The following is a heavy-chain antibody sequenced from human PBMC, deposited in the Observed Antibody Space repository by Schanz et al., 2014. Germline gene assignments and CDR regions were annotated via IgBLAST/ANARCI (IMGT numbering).Heavy chain of an antibody. CDR1: GFTFNDYA. Sequence: QVQLVESGGGVVQPGRSLKLSCAASGFTFNDYAMHWVRQAPGKGLEWVAVISYEGSKKYYPDSVQGRFTISRDNSKNTLYLQMNSLRTEDTAVYYCAKQFLSYYFYGMDVWGQGTTVSVSS. D-gene: IGHD4-4*01. CDR2: ISYEGSKK. CDR3: AKQFLSYYFYGMDV. J-gene: IGHJ6*02. V-gene: IGHV3-30*04.